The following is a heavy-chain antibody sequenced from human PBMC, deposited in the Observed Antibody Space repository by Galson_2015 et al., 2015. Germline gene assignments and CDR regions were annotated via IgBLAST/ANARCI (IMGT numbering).Heavy chain of an antibody. J-gene: IGHJ4*02. CDR3: ARGGDFGGAYWGGADY. CDR2: ISSAGSYI. Sequence: SLRLSCAASGFTFSTYGMNWVRQAPGKGLEWVSFISSAGSYIHYADSLKGRFTISRDNAKNTLYLQMNNLRAEDTAVYYCARGGDFGGAYWGGADYWGQGTLVTVSS. D-gene: IGHD3-16*01. V-gene: IGHV3-21*01. CDR1: GFTFSTYG.